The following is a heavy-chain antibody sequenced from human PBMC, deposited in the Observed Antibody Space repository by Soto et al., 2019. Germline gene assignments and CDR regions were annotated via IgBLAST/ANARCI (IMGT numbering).Heavy chain of an antibody. CDR3: ASEEYGLGS. J-gene: IGHJ5*02. V-gene: IGHV1-18*04. Sequence: QVQLVQSGAEVKKPGASVKVSCKASGYTFTSYGISWVRQAPGQGLEWMGWISPSNGNTNYAQKLKGRVTMTSDTSTNTAYMELRSLRSDDTALYYCASEEYGLGSWGQGTLVTVSS. D-gene: IGHD3-10*01. CDR2: ISPSNGNT. CDR1: GYTFTSYG.